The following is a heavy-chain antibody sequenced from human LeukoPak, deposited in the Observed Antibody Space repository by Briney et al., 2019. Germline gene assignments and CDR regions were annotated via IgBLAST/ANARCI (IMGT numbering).Heavy chain of an antibody. D-gene: IGHD2-15*01. CDR2: ISYDGSIK. CDR1: GFTFNTYD. J-gene: IGHJ4*02. CDR3: AKDALRGGTYYYFDY. V-gene: IGHV3-30*18. Sequence: GGSVRLSCAASGFTFNTYDMHWVRQAPGKGLEWVALISYDGSIKYYADSVKGRFTISRDNSKNTLYLQMNSLRGEDTAVYYCAKDALRGGTYYYFDYWGQGTLVTVSS.